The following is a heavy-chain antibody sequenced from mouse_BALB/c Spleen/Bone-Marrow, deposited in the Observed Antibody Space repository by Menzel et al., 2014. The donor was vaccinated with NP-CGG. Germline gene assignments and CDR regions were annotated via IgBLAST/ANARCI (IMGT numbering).Heavy chain of an antibody. V-gene: IGHV7-3*02. CDR2: IRNKANGYTT. J-gene: IGHJ4*01. CDR3: ARDDAMDY. CDR1: GFTFTDYY. Sequence: EVHLVESGGGLVQPGGSLRLSCATSGFTFTDYYMSWVRQPSGKALEWLGFIRNKANGYTTEYSASVRGRFTISRDNSQSILYLQMNTLRAEDSATYYCARDDAMDYWGQGTSVTVSS.